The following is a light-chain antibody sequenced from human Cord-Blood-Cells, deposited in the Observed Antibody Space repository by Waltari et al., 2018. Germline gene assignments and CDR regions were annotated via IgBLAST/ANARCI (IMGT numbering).Light chain of an antibody. Sequence: DIQMTQSPSSLSASVGDRVTITCRASQSISSYLNWYQQKPGKAPKLLIYAASCLQSGVSSRFSGSGSGTDCALTISSLQPEDVATYYCQQSYSTPLTFGGGTKVEIK. CDR2: AAS. CDR3: QQSYSTPLT. J-gene: IGKJ4*01. CDR1: QSISSY. V-gene: IGKV1-39*01.